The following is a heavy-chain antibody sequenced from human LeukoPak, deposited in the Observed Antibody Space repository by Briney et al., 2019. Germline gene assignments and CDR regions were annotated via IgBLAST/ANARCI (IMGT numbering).Heavy chain of an antibody. CDR1: GGSFSGYY. Sequence: SETLSLTCAVYGGSFSGYYWSWIRQPPGKGLEWIGEINHSGSTNYNPPLKSRVTISVDTSKNQFPLKLSSVTAADTAVYYCARRLITFGGVIVTCFDYWGQGTLVTVSS. CDR3: ARRLITFGGVIVTCFDY. J-gene: IGHJ4*02. V-gene: IGHV4-34*01. CDR2: INHSGST. D-gene: IGHD3-16*02.